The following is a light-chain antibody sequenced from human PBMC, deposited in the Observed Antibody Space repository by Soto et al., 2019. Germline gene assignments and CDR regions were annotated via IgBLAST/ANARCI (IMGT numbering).Light chain of an antibody. J-gene: IGKJ4*01. CDR1: QGISNF. Sequence: DIQMTQSPSSLSASVGDTVTITCRASQGISNFLGWFQQKPGKAPKSLIYGASSLQSGVPSKFIGSGSDTDFTLTISSLQPEDSASYFCQQYHSYPVTFGGGTKVEIK. CDR2: GAS. V-gene: IGKV1-16*02. CDR3: QQYHSYPVT.